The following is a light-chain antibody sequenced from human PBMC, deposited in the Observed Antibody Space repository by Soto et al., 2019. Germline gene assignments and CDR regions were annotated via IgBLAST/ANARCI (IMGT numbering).Light chain of an antibody. J-gene: IGLJ2*01. CDR1: SSNIGSHT. CDR3: AAWDDSLNGVI. V-gene: IGLV1-44*01. CDR2: SNN. Sequence: QSVLTQPPSASGTPVQRITISCSGSSSNIGSHTVNWHQQVPGTAPKLLIYSNNERPSGVPDRFSGSKSGTSASLAISGLQSGDEADYYCAAWDDSLNGVIFGGGTKVTVL.